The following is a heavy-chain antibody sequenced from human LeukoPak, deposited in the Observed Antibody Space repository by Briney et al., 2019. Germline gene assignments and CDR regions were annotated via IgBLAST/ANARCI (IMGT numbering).Heavy chain of an antibody. J-gene: IGHJ3*02. CDR3: GKTVRASDGYSYGDDAFDI. D-gene: IGHD5-18*01. CDR1: GSTFTSYG. CDR2: ISVYNGNK. Sequence: ASVTLSCYASGSTFTSYGNSWVRQAPGPGNELMGWISVYNGNKNYAQKLQGRVTMTTDTSTSTAYRELRSLRSDDTAVYYCGKTVRASDGYSYGDDAFDIWGQGTMVTVSS. V-gene: IGHV1-18*01.